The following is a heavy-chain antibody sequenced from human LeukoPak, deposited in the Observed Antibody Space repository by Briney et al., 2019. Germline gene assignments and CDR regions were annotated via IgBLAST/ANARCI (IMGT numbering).Heavy chain of an antibody. D-gene: IGHD6-13*01. Sequence: GGSLRLSCGASGFTFSNYWMSWVRQAPGKGLEGVGNIKEDGNEKHLVDSVKGRFTISRDNAKNSLYLQMNSLRGEDTAVYYCTREGSSWGFYFDYWGQGALVTVSS. CDR1: GFTFSNYW. CDR2: IKEDGNEK. CDR3: TREGSSWGFYFDY. J-gene: IGHJ4*02. V-gene: IGHV3-7*04.